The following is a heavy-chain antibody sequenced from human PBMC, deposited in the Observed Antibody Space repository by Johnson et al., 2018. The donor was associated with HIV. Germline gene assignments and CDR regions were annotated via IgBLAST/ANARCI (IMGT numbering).Heavy chain of an antibody. V-gene: IGHV3-66*02. CDR2: IYSGGNT. D-gene: IGHD2-21*02. CDR3: ATGVVVTAMNDAFDI. Sequence: VQLVESGGGLVQPGGSLRLSCAASGFTISSNYLSWVRQAPGKSLEWVSIIYSGGNTYYADSVKGRFTISRDNSKNTLYLQMNSLRSEDTAVYYCATGVVVTAMNDAFDIWGQGTMVTVSS. CDR1: GFTISSNY. J-gene: IGHJ3*02.